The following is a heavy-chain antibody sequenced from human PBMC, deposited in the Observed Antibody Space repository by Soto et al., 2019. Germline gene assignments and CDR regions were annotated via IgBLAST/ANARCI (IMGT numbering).Heavy chain of an antibody. Sequence: ASVKVSCKASGYTFTNNDVSWVRQSTGQGLEWMGWMNPGSGDTGYAQKFQGRVTMTRDISIATAYMELNSLTSEDTAIYYCARMESFGSLNWFDPWGQGTLVTVSS. V-gene: IGHV1-8*02. J-gene: IGHJ5*02. CDR2: MNPGSGDT. CDR3: ARMESFGSLNWFDP. CDR1: GYTFTNND. D-gene: IGHD5-18*01.